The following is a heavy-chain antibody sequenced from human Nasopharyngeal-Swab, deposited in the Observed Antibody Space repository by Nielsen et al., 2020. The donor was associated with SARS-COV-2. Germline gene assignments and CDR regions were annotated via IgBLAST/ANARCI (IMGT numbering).Heavy chain of an antibody. J-gene: IGHJ4*02. CDR2: IVVGSGNT. Sequence: SVKVSCKASEFIFTSSDVQWVRQARGQRLEWIGWIVVGSGNTNYAQKFQERVTITRDMSTSTAYMELSSLRSEDTAVYYCAADLARTTGTTNWGQGTLVTVSS. CDR1: EFIFTSSD. CDR3: AADLARTTGTTN. V-gene: IGHV1-58*01. D-gene: IGHD1-1*01.